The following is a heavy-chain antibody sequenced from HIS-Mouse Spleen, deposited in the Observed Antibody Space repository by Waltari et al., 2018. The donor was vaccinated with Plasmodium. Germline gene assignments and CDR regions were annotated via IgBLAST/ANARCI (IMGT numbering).Heavy chain of an antibody. D-gene: IGHD3-22*01. CDR3: ARVAGRYYDSSCYYVDY. CDR2: ISAYHGNT. V-gene: IGHV1-18*01. Sequence: QVQLVQSGAEVKKPGASVKVSCKASGYTFTSYGISWVRKAPGQGLEWMGWISAYHGNTNYAQQLQGRVTMTTDTSTRTAYMELRSLRSDDTAVYYCARVAGRYYDSSCYYVDYWGQGTLVTVSS. CDR1: GYTFTSYG. J-gene: IGHJ4*02.